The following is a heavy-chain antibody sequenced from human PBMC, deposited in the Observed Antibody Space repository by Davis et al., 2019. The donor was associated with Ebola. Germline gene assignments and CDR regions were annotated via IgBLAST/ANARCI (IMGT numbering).Heavy chain of an antibody. CDR1: GFTFSDYQ. V-gene: IGHV3-11*06. CDR3: ARDRGSSSSDY. CDR2: ISISGTYT. Sequence: GESLKISCAASGFTFSDYQMSWIHQAPGKGLEWLSFISISGTYTTYADSVKGRFTISRDDAQNSLYLQMNSLRAEDTAVYYCARDRGSSSSDYWGQGTLVTVSS. D-gene: IGHD2-2*01. J-gene: IGHJ4*02.